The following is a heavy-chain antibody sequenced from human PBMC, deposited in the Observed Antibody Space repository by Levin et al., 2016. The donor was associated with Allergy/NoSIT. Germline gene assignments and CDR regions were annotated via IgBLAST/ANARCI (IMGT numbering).Heavy chain of an antibody. V-gene: IGHV1-69*10. Sequence: WVRQAPGQGLEWMGGIIPILGIANYAQKFQGRVTITADESTSTAYMELSSLRSEDTAVYYCARDAGYSSGWYRHDLDYWGQGTLVTVSS. CDR3: ARDAGYSSGWYRHDLDY. J-gene: IGHJ4*02. CDR2: IIPILGIA. D-gene: IGHD6-19*01.